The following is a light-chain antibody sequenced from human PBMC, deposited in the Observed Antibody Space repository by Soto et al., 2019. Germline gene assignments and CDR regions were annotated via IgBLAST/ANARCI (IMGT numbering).Light chain of an antibody. J-gene: IGKJ4*01. V-gene: IGKV1-27*01. CDR1: QGISIY. CDR2: AAS. Sequence: DIQMTQSPSSLSASVGDRVTITCRASQGISIYLAWFQQKPGKVPKLLIYAASTLQSGVPSRFSGSGSGTDFTLTISSLQPEDVATYYCHKYNSAPLTFGGGTKVEIK. CDR3: HKYNSAPLT.